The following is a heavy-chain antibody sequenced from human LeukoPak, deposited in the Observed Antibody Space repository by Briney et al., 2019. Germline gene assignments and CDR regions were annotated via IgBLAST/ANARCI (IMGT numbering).Heavy chain of an antibody. CDR3: AIGYSSSWYNEFDY. CDR2: IIPIFGTA. D-gene: IGHD6-13*01. V-gene: IGHV1-69*06. Sequence: ASVKVSCKASGYSFTSYDINWVRQASGQGLEWMGGIIPIFGTANYAQKFQGRVTITADKSTSTAYMELSSLRSEDTAVYYCAIGYSSSWYNEFDYWGQGTLVTVSS. J-gene: IGHJ4*02. CDR1: GYSFTSYD.